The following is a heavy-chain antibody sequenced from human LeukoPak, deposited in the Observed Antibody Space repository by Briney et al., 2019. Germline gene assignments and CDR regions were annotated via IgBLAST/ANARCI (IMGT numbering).Heavy chain of an antibody. D-gene: IGHD3-10*01. CDR1: GFSFDSFS. CDR2: ISSSSSYI. J-gene: IGHJ3*02. Sequence: GGSLRLSCAASGFSFDSFSMNWVRQAPGKGLEWVASISSSSSYIDYVDSLKGRFTISRDNAQNSLYLQMNNLRAEDTAVYYCAKSNYFDAFDMWGQRTMVSVSS. V-gene: IGHV3-21*06. CDR3: AKSNYFDAFDM.